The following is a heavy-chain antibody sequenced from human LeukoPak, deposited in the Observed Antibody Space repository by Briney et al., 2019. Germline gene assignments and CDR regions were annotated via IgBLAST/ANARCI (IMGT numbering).Heavy chain of an antibody. V-gene: IGHV1-18*01. CDR3: AREVPGYYDFWSGYYRSNGMDV. Sequence: ASVKVSCKASGYTFTSYGISWVRQAPGEGLEWMGWISVYNGNTNYAQKLQGRVTMTTDTSTSTAYMELRSLRSDDTAVYYCAREVPGYYDFWSGYYRSNGMDVWGQGTTVTVSS. D-gene: IGHD3-3*01. J-gene: IGHJ6*02. CDR2: ISVYNGNT. CDR1: GYTFTSYG.